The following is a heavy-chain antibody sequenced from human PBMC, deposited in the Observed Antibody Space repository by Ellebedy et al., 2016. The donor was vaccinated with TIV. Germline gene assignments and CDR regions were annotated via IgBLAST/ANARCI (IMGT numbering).Heavy chain of an antibody. Sequence: DSVKGRFTSSRDTSKNTLYLQMDSLSSEDTALYYCARAPLSGVFYGMDVWGQGTTVTVSS. D-gene: IGHD3-16*02. V-gene: IGHV3-53*05. J-gene: IGHJ6*02. CDR3: ARAPLSGVFYGMDV.